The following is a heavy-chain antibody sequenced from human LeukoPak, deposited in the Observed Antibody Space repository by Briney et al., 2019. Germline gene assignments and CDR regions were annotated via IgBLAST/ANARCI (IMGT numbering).Heavy chain of an antibody. J-gene: IGHJ4*02. V-gene: IGHV3-30*18. CDR1: GFTFSSYG. D-gene: IGHD4-17*01. Sequence: GGSLRLSCAASGFTFSSYGMHWVRQAPGKGLEWVAVISYDGSNKYYADSVKGRFTISRDNSKNTLYLQMNSLRAEDTAVYYCAKLIVHGDYEFDYWGQGTLVTVSS. CDR2: ISYDGSNK. CDR3: AKLIVHGDYEFDY.